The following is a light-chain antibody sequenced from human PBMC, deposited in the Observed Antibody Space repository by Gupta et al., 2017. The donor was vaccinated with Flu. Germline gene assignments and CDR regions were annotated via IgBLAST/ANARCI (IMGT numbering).Light chain of an antibody. J-gene: IGKJ4*01. CDR1: QSVTTY. Sequence: PSCPTAYGGDSVTISCRASQSVTTYLNWYQQKPGKAPKLLIFVASILQSGVPSRFSASGSRTEFTLTITNLQPEDFATYYCQQSYDTPPTFGGGTRVDIK. CDR3: QQSYDTPPT. V-gene: IGKV1-39*01. CDR2: VAS.